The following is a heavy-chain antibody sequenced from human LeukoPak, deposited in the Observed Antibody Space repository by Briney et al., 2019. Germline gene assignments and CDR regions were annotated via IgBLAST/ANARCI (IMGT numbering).Heavy chain of an antibody. Sequence: GGSLRLSCAASGFTFSSYWMHWVRQAPGKGLLWVSRINSDGSSTSYADSVKGRFTISRDNAKNTLYLQMNSLRAEDTAVYYCARAWGVGYCSGGSCYGGFDYWGQGTLVTVSS. D-gene: IGHD2-15*01. V-gene: IGHV3-74*01. CDR3: ARAWGVGYCSGGSCYGGFDY. J-gene: IGHJ4*02. CDR1: GFTFSSYW. CDR2: INSDGSST.